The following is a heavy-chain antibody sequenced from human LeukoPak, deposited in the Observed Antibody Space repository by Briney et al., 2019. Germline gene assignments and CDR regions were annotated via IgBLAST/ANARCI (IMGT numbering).Heavy chain of an antibody. V-gene: IGHV4-38-2*02. CDR2: IYHSGST. CDR1: GYSISSGYY. D-gene: IGHD6-19*01. CDR3: ARDLYSSGLGYFDY. Sequence: SETLSLTCTISGYSISSGYYWDWIRQPPGKGLEWIGSIYHSGSTYYNPSLKSRDTISLDTSENQFSLKLSSVTAADTAVYYCARDLYSSGLGYFDYWGQGTLVTVPS. J-gene: IGHJ4*02.